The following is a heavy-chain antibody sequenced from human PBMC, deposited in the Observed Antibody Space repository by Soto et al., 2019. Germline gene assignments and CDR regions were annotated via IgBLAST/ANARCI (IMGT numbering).Heavy chain of an antibody. CDR1: GFTFSNYA. D-gene: IGHD3-16*01. CDR2: ISGSGGRS. J-gene: IGHJ4*02. Sequence: EVQLLDSGGGLVQPGGSLRLSCAASGFTFSNYAMTWVRQGPGKGLKWVSGISGSGGRSYYADSVKGRFTISRDNSKSTLYLQMNSLIAEDTAVYYCAKAYFVWSSEQPYYFDYWGQGTLVTVSS. V-gene: IGHV3-23*01. CDR3: AKAYFVWSSEQPYYFDY.